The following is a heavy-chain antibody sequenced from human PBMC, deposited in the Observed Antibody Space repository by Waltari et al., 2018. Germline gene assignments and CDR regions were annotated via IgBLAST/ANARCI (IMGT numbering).Heavy chain of an antibody. J-gene: IGHJ2*01. CDR2: IYYSGGT. CDR3: ARLPGGSLWYFDL. CDR1: GGSMNNYY. Sequence: QVQLQESGPGLVKPSETLSLTCPVSGGSMNNYYWRWLRQPPGKGLEWIAYIYYSGGTNYNPSLKSRVTISVDTSKNQFFLKLSSVTAADTAVYYCARLPGGSLWYFDLWGRGSLVTVSS. V-gene: IGHV4-59*08. D-gene: IGHD3-10*01.